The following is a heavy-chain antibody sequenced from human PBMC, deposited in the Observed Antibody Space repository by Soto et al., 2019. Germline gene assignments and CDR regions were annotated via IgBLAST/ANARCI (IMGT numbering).Heavy chain of an antibody. CDR1: GFTFSTYA. Sequence: GGSLRLSCAASGFTFSTYAMAWVRQAPGKGLEWVSAMTGSGASTYYADSVKSRFTISRDNSKNTLYLQMNSLRVEDTAVYYCARDLHDSSGSYYSFDYWGQGTLVTVSS. CDR2: MTGSGAST. V-gene: IGHV3-23*01. CDR3: ARDLHDSSGSYYSFDY. J-gene: IGHJ4*02. D-gene: IGHD3-22*01.